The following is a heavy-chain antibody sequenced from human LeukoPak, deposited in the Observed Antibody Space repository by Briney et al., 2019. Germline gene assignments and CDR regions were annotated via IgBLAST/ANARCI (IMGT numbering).Heavy chain of an antibody. Sequence: PGGSLRLSCTASGFTFSTYAVSWVRQAPGKGLEWVSAISGSGGSTFYADSVKGRFTISRDTSKNTLYLQMNSLRAEDTAVYYCAKEDPKYYYYGMDAWGQGTTVTVSS. CDR1: GFTFSTYA. J-gene: IGHJ6*02. V-gene: IGHV3-23*01. CDR2: ISGSGGST. CDR3: AKEDPKYYYYGMDA.